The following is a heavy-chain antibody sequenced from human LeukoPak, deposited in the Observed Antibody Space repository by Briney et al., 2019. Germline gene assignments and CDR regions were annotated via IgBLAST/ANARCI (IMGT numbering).Heavy chain of an antibody. CDR2: ISYDGSNK. D-gene: IGHD6-13*01. CDR1: GFIFSQYS. V-gene: IGHV3-30*04. J-gene: IGHJ6*02. Sequence: GGSLRLSCAASGFIFSQYSMNWVRQAPGKGLEWVAVISYDGSNKYYADSVKGRFTISRDNSKNTLYLQMNSLRAEDTAVYYCARDLPIAAAGSHYYYGMDVWGQGTTVTVSS. CDR3: ARDLPIAAAGSHYYYGMDV.